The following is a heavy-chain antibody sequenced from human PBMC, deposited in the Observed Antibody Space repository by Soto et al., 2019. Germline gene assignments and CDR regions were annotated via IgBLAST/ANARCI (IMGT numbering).Heavy chain of an antibody. V-gene: IGHV1-69*01. CDR1: GGTFSSYA. Sequence: QVQLVQSGAEVKKPGSSVKVSCKASGGTFSSYAMSWVRQAPGQGLEWMGGIIPIFGTANYAQKFQGRVTITADESTSTAYKELSSLRSEETAVYYCARDSIAASSSAVWFDPWGQGTLVTVSS. J-gene: IGHJ5*02. D-gene: IGHD6-6*01. CDR2: IIPIFGTA. CDR3: ARDSIAASSSAVWFDP.